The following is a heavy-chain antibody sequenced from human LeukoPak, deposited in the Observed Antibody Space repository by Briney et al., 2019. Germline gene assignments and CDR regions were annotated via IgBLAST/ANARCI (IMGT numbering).Heavy chain of an antibody. Sequence: GASVKVSCKASGYTFTGYYMHWVRQAPGQGLEWMGRINPNSGGTNYAQKFQGRVTMTRDTSISTAYMELSRLRSDDTAVYYCARASRPPYSGYDRETPNLDYWGQGTLVTVSS. V-gene: IGHV1-2*06. D-gene: IGHD5-12*01. J-gene: IGHJ4*02. CDR2: INPNSGGT. CDR3: ARASRPPYSGYDRETPNLDY. CDR1: GYTFTGYY.